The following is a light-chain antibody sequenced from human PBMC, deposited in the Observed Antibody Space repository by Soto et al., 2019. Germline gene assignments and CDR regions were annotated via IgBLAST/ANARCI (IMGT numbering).Light chain of an antibody. CDR1: QSVTSNY. CDR2: GIS. V-gene: IGKV3-20*01. CDR3: QQYTAWPLT. J-gene: IGKJ1*01. Sequence: EVVMTQSPATLSVSPGEGATLSCRASQSVTSNYLAWYQQKPGKAPRLLIHGISNRATGVPDRFSGSGSGTDFTLTISRLEPEDFAVYYCQQYTAWPLTFGKGTKVEVK.